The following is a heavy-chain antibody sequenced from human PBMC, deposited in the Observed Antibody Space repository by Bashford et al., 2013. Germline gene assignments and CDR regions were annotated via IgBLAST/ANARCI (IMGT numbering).Heavy chain of an antibody. CDR2: IYYSGST. J-gene: IGHJ6*03. CDR1: GGSVSSGSYY. V-gene: IGHV4-61*01. Sequence: SSETLSLTCTVSGGSVSSGSYYWSWIRQPPGKGLEWIGYIYYSGSTNYNPSLKSRVTISVDTSKNQFSLKLSSVTAADTAVYYCARTTKRGYCSSTSCYARGYYYYYYMDVWGKGTTVTVSS. CDR3: ARTTKRGYCSSTSCYARGYYYYYYMDV. D-gene: IGHD2-2*01.